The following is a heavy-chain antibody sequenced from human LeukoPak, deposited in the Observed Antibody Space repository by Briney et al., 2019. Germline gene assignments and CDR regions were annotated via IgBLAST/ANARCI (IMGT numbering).Heavy chain of an antibody. CDR3: AKALSDGYNGP. D-gene: IGHD5-24*01. CDR1: GFTFSSYW. CDR2: IKQEGSEK. J-gene: IGHJ5*02. Sequence: GGSLRLSCAASGFTFSSYWMSWVRQAPGKGLEWVANIKQEGSEKYYVDSVKGRFTISRDNSKNTLYLQMNSLRAEDTAVYYCAKALSDGYNGPWGQGTLVTVSS. V-gene: IGHV3-7*03.